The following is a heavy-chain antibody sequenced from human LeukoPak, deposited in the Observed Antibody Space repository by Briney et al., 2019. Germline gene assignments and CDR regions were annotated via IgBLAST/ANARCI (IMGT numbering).Heavy chain of an antibody. Sequence: SGTLSLTCAVYGGSFSGYYWSWIRQPPGKGLEWIGEINHSGSTNYNPSLKSRVTISVDTSKNQFSLKLSSVTAADTAVYYCARIAAAGTIWGQGTLVTVSS. D-gene: IGHD6-13*01. J-gene: IGHJ4*02. CDR3: ARIAAAGTI. V-gene: IGHV4-34*01. CDR2: INHSGST. CDR1: GGSFSGYY.